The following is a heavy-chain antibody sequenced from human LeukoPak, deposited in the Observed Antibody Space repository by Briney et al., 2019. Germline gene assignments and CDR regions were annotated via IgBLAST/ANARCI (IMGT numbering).Heavy chain of an antibody. D-gene: IGHD4-17*01. J-gene: IGHJ4*02. Sequence: GRSLRLSCAASRFTFSRYGMHWVRQAPGKGLEWVSAISYDGSNKDYADSVKGRFTISRDNSKNTLYLQMNSLRAEDTAVYYCARGGATSVTTYPIDYWGQGTLVTVSS. CDR2: ISYDGSNK. CDR3: ARGGATSVTTYPIDY. V-gene: IGHV3-30*03. CDR1: RFTFSRYG.